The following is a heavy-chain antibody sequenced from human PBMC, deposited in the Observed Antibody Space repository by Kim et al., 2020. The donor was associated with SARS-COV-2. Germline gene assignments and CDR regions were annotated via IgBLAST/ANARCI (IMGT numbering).Heavy chain of an antibody. CDR3: ARRSRYGSAPFDY. CDR1: GGSFSGYY. J-gene: IGHJ4*02. D-gene: IGHD3-10*01. Sequence: SETLSLTCAVYGGSFSGYYWSWIRQPPGKGLEWIGEINHSGSTNYNPSLKSRVTISVDTSKNQFSLKLSSVTAADMAVYYCARRSRYGSAPFDYWGQGT. V-gene: IGHV4-34*01. CDR2: INHSGST.